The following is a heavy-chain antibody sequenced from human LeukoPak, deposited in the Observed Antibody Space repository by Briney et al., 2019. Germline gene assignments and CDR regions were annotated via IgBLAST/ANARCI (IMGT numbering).Heavy chain of an antibody. J-gene: IGHJ6*02. Sequence: GGSLRLSCAASGFTFSSYAMHWVRQAPGKGLEYVSAISSNGGSTYYANSVKGRFTISRDNSKNTLYLQMGSLRAEDMAVYYCARDRYSSGWYRGYYYYYGMDVWSQGTTVTVSS. CDR1: GFTFSSYA. CDR3: ARDRYSSGWYRGYYYYYGMDV. V-gene: IGHV3-64*01. CDR2: ISSNGGST. D-gene: IGHD6-19*01.